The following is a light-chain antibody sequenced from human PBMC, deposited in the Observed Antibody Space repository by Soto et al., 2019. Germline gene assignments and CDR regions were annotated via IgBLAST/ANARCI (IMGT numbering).Light chain of an antibody. CDR1: SSNIGAGYD. J-gene: IGLJ1*01. V-gene: IGLV1-40*01. Sequence: QSVLTQTPSVSGAPGQRVTISCTGSSSNIGAGYDVHWYQQLPGTAPKLLIYGNSNRPSGVPDRFYGSKSGTSASLAITGLQAEDEADYYCQSYDSSLSGYVFGTGTKLTVL. CDR2: GNS. CDR3: QSYDSSLSGYV.